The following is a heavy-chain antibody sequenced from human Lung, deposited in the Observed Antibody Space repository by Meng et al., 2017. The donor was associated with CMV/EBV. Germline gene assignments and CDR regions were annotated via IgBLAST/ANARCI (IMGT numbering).Heavy chain of an antibody. Sequence: RLSCAASGFPLGDLGMTGGRQAPGKGMGWVSAITGSGGTKYYAASVRGRFTVSRDNSHNMVYLQINSRQADDTAGYYCARKVSSDYWGQGTLVTVSS. V-gene: IGHV3-23*01. CDR3: ARKVSSDY. CDR2: ITGSGGTK. CDR1: GFPLGDLG. J-gene: IGHJ4*02.